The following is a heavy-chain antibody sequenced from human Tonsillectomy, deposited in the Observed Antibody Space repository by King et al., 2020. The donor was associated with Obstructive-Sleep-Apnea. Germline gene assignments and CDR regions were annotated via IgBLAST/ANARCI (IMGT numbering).Heavy chain of an antibody. V-gene: IGHV3-30*03. Sequence: VQLVESGGGVVQPGRSLRLSCAASGFTFSSYGMHWVRQAPGKGLEWVAVISYDGSNKYYADSVKGRFTISRDNSKNTLYLQMNSLRAEDTAVYYCARDEGIAGAGTWIVETYCDYWGQGTLVTVSA. D-gene: IGHD6-19*01. J-gene: IGHJ4*02. CDR2: ISYDGSNK. CDR1: GFTFSSYG. CDR3: ARDEGIAGAGTWIVETYCDY.